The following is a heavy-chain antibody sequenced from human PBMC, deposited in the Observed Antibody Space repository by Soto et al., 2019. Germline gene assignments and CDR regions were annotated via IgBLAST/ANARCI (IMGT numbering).Heavy chain of an antibody. Sequence: DVQLVESGGGLIQPGESLRLSCAAFGLTISGKKYVAWVRQAPGKWLEWVSALYDVDGSFYADSVTGRFTPSSDSSKTTVYLQMNDLRPDYTAVYDSTTWHERDHAFDVLRQGTTVT. J-gene: IGHJ3*01. CDR2: LYDVDGS. CDR1: GLTISGKKY. CDR3: TTWHERDHAFDV. D-gene: IGHD1-1*01. V-gene: IGHV3-53*01.